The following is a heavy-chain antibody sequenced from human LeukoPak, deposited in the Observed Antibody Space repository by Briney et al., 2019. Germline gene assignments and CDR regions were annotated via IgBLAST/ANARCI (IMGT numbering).Heavy chain of an antibody. Sequence: ASVKVSCKASGYTFTGYYMHWVRQAPGQGLEWMGWINPNSGGTNYAPKFQGWVTMTRDTSISTAYMELSRLRSDDTAVYYCARGHGRGYYDSSGLDYWGQGTLVTVSS. CDR2: INPNSGGT. D-gene: IGHD3-22*01. V-gene: IGHV1-2*04. CDR3: ARGHGRGYYDSSGLDY. J-gene: IGHJ4*02. CDR1: GYTFTGYY.